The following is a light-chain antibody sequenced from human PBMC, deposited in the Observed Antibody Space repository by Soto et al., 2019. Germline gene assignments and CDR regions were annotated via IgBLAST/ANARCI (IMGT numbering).Light chain of an antibody. V-gene: IGKV3-11*01. CDR1: QSISSH. Sequence: EIVLTQSPATLSLSPGERATLSCRASQSISSHLAWYQQKPGQAPRLLIYGASNRATGIPARFSGRGSGTDFTLTIRSLEPEDFAVYYCQQRINWPLTFGGGTKVELK. CDR2: GAS. CDR3: QQRINWPLT. J-gene: IGKJ4*01.